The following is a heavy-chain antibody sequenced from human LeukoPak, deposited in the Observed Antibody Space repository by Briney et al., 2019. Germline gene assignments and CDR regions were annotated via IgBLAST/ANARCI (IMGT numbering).Heavy chain of an antibody. D-gene: IGHD3-3*01. CDR2: IYYSGST. Sequence: PSETLSLTCTVFGGSISSYYWSWLRQPPGKGLEWIGYIYYSGSTNYNPSLKSRVTISVDTSKNQFSLKLSSVTAADTAVYYCARGYDFWSGYESFDIWGQGTMVTVSS. V-gene: IGHV4-59*01. CDR1: GGSISSYY. CDR3: ARGYDFWSGYESFDI. J-gene: IGHJ3*02.